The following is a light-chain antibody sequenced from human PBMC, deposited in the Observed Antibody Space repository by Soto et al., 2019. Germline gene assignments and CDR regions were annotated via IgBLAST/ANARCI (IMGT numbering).Light chain of an antibody. CDR3: QQYFEWPPMT. CDR2: GAS. V-gene: IGKV3-15*01. Sequence: EIVLTQSPGTLSLSQGERATLSCRASQSVSSNLAWYQQKHGQAPRLLISGASTRAAGISDRFRGSGSGTEFTLTISSLRSEDSAIYYCQQYFEWPPMTFGQGTKVDIK. J-gene: IGKJ1*01. CDR1: QSVSSN.